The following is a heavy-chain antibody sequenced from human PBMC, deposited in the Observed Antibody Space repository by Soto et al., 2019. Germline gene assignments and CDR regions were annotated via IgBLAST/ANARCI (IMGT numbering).Heavy chain of an antibody. Sequence: QVQLQESGPGLVKPSETLSLTCTVSGGSISSYYWSWIRQPPGKGLEWIGYIYYSGSTNYNPSHKSRVTISVDTSKNQFSLKLISVTAADTAVYYCARVGISTVTTPFDYWGQGTLVTVSS. CDR3: ARVGISTVTTPFDY. V-gene: IGHV4-59*01. CDR1: GGSISSYY. D-gene: IGHD4-17*01. CDR2: IYYSGST. J-gene: IGHJ4*02.